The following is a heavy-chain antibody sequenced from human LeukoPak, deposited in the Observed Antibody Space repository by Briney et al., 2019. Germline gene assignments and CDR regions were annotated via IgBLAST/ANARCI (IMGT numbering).Heavy chain of an antibody. Sequence: GASVKVSCKASGYTFTSYGINWVRQAPGQGLEWMGWISTSNGNTNYAQKLQGRVTMTTDTSTSTAYMELRSLRSDDTAVYYCARDRRPSSGPGDAFDIWGQGTMVTVSS. CDR3: ARDRRPSSGPGDAFDI. V-gene: IGHV1-18*01. CDR1: GYTFTSYG. D-gene: IGHD3-22*01. J-gene: IGHJ3*02. CDR2: ISTSNGNT.